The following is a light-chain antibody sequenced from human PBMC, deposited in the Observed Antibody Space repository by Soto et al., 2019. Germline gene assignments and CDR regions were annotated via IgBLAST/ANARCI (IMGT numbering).Light chain of an antibody. CDR3: KQHSNWHPA. J-gene: IGKJ5*01. CDR2: GAS. Sequence: EIVLTQSIGTMSLSPGSGSPPSCLASPSVGGTFLAWYQQKGGQDPRILIHGASNRATGIQDRFSGSGSGTDFTLTISSLEPEDFAVYYCKQHSNWHPALGKGTRVEIK. CDR1: PSVGGTF. V-gene: IGKV3D-20*02.